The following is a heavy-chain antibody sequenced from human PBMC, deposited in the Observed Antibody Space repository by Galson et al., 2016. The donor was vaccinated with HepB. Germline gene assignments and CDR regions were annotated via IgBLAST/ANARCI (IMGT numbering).Heavy chain of an antibody. CDR2: ISTRRTT. CDR1: GFVFSNFG. Sequence: SLRLSCAASGFVFSNFGLSWVRQAPGKGLGWVASISTRRTTYYSDSVQGRFTISRDNSNTTLYLQMNGLRAEDTAVYYCAKERLVRRIFDHWGQGTLLTVSS. D-gene: IGHD1-1*01. CDR3: AKERLVRRIFDH. V-gene: IGHV3-23*01. J-gene: IGHJ4*02.